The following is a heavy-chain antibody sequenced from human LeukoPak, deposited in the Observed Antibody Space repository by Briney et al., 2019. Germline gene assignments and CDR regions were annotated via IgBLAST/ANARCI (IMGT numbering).Heavy chain of an antibody. Sequence: GASVRVSCKASGYTFTSYDINWVRQATGQGLEWMGWMNPNSGNTGYAQKFQGRVTMTRNTSISTAYMELSSLRSEDTAVYYCARGRVTNRIAIYYWGQGTLVTVSS. CDR3: ARGRVTNRIAIYY. CDR2: MNPNSGNT. D-gene: IGHD3-3*01. J-gene: IGHJ4*02. CDR1: GYTFTSYD. V-gene: IGHV1-8*01.